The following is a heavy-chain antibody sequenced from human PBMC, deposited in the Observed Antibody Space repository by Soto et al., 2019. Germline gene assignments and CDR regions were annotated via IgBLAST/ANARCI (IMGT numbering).Heavy chain of an antibody. CDR3: ARVDTTVVFGGTFYYYGMDV. Sequence: QVLLVQSGAEVKKPGSSVKVSCKASGGTFSSYAISWVRQAPGQGLEWMGGIIPTLGTANYAQKFQGRVTITADESTSTAYMELRSLRSEDTAVYYCARVDTTVVFGGTFYYYGMDVWGQGITVTVSS. J-gene: IGHJ6*02. CDR1: GGTFSSYA. D-gene: IGHD5-18*01. V-gene: IGHV1-69*01. CDR2: IIPTLGTA.